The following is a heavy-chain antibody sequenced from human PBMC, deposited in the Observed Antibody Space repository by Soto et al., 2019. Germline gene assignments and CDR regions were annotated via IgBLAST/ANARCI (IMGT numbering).Heavy chain of an antibody. V-gene: IGHV3-33*01. Sequence: PGGSLRLSCAASGFTFSSYGMHWVRQAPGKGLEWVAVIWYDGSNKYYADSVKGRFTISRDNSKNTLYLQMNSLRAEDTAVYYCARGGPYYDFWSGPMYNWFDPWGQGTLVTVSS. J-gene: IGHJ5*02. CDR2: IWYDGSNK. D-gene: IGHD3-3*01. CDR1: GFTFSSYG. CDR3: ARGGPYYDFWSGPMYNWFDP.